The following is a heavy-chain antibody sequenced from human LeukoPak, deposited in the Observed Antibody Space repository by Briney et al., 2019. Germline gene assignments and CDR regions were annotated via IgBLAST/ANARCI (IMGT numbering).Heavy chain of an antibody. D-gene: IGHD6-6*01. CDR2: IRYDGSSK. J-gene: IGHJ4*02. V-gene: IGHV3-30*02. CDR3: AKDRVQYNSSSFYFDY. Sequence: GGSLRLSCAASGFTFSSYGMHWVRQAPGKGLEWVAFIRYDGSSKYYADSVKGRFTISRDNSKSTLYLQMSSLRAEDTAVYYCAKDRVQYNSSSFYFDYWGQRTLVTVSS. CDR1: GFTFSSYG.